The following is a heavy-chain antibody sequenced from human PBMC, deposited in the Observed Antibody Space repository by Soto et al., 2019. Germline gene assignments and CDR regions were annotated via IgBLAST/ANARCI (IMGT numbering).Heavy chain of an antibody. CDR1: GISFTSSW. CDR2: INKDGSAR. J-gene: IGHJ4*02. CDR3: AREDWYYFDY. Sequence: GGSLRLSCAASGISFTSSWMSWVRQAPGKGLQWVANINKDGSARYYAASVRGRFTISRDNADSSLYLQMSSLRGEDTAVYYCAREDWYYFDYWGQGALVTVSS. V-gene: IGHV3-7*01. D-gene: IGHD3-9*01.